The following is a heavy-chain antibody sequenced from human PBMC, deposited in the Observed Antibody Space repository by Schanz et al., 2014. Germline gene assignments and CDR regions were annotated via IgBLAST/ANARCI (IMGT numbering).Heavy chain of an antibody. Sequence: QVQLVQSGAEVKKPGASVKVSCKASGRTFIVYHVLHWVRQAPGQGLEWMGRISPNSGDTHSAQKFQGRVTMTWDRSISTAYMELSSLRSEDTAVYYCATDHIATAGSQYFYYYGMGVWGQGTTVTVSS. D-gene: IGHD6-13*01. CDR1: GRTFIVYH. V-gene: IGHV1-2*06. CDR3: ATDHIATAGSQYFYYYGMGV. J-gene: IGHJ6*02. CDR2: ISPNSGDT.